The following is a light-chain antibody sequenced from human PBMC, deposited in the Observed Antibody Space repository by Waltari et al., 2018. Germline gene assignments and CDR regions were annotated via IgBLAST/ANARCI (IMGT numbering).Light chain of an antibody. Sequence: EIVLTQSPGTLSLSPGERATLSCRASQSVRRFLAWYQQKPGQAPRLLIYDASSRATGIPYRFSGSGFGTDFSLTISRLEPEGFAVYYCQKYGSVPATFGQGTKVEIE. CDR2: DAS. CDR3: QKYGSVPAT. CDR1: QSVRRF. J-gene: IGKJ1*01. V-gene: IGKV3-20*01.